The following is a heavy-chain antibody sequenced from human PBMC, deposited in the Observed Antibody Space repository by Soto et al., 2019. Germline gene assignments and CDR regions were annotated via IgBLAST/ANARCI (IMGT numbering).Heavy chain of an antibody. CDR3: ARGFYSSAGRWFDP. V-gene: IGHV4-34*01. J-gene: IGHJ5*02. Sequence: SETLSLTCAVYGGSFSGYYWSWIRQPPGKGLDGIVESNHSGITNYNPSLKSRVTISVDTSKNQFSLKLSSVTAADTAVYYCARGFYSSAGRWFDPWGQGTLVTVSS. D-gene: IGHD2-21*01. CDR2: SNHSGIT. CDR1: GGSFSGYY.